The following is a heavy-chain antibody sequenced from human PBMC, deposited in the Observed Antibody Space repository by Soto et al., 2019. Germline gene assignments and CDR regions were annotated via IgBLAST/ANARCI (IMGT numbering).Heavy chain of an antibody. CDR2: MSERSGPP. CDR3: AKDQDNTDYYWIFDL. V-gene: IGHV3-23*04. CDR1: GFNFRKFA. Sequence: ELQLVESGGGLVQPGGSLRLSCAASGFNFRKFAMSWVRQAPGKGLEWVSGMSERSGPPIYADSVKGRFTISRDNSKSTLYLEMNNLRPEDTAVYYCAKDQDNTDYYWIFDLWGRGTPVTVSS. D-gene: IGHD4-17*01. J-gene: IGHJ2*01.